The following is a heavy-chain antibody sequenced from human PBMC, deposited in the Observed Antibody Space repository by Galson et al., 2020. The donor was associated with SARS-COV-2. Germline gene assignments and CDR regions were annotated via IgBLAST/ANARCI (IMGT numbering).Heavy chain of an antibody. CDR2: ISTSSSYT. V-gene: IGHV3-21*01. J-gene: IGHJ6*02. CDR1: GFPFSTYS. CDR3: VRDEGIRGYNYGRLYYGMDV. D-gene: IGHD5-18*01. Sequence: NSGGSLRLSCAASGFPFSTYSINWVRLAPGKGLEWVSSISTSSSYTYYVDSVKGRFSISRDNPRNSLYLQMNSLRAEDTAVYYCVRDEGIRGYNYGRLYYGMDVWGQGTTVTVSS.